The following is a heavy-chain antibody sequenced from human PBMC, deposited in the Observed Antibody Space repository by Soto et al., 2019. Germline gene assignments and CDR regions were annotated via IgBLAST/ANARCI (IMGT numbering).Heavy chain of an antibody. CDR3: ARAPVAGTYFDY. D-gene: IGHD6-13*01. J-gene: IGHJ4*02. CDR2: INAYNGNT. CDR1: GYTFTSYG. V-gene: IGHV1-18*01. Sequence: QVQLVQSGAEVKKPGASVKVSCKASGYTFTSYGISWVRQAPGQGLEWMGWINAYNGNTNYAQKIQGRVTMTTHTSTSTAYMERRSLRSYDTAVYYCARAPVAGTYFDYWGQGTLVTVSS.